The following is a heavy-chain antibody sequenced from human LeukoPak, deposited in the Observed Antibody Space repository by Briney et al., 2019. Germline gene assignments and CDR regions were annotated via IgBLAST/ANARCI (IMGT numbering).Heavy chain of an antibody. Sequence: SETLSLTCTVSGGSISSYYWSWIRQPPGKGLEWIGYIYYGGSTNYNPSLKSRVTISVDTSKNQFSLKLSSVTAADTAVYYCAGNHDYGGNPSYFDLWGRGTLVTVSS. J-gene: IGHJ2*01. CDR1: GGSISSYY. CDR3: AGNHDYGGNPSYFDL. V-gene: IGHV4-59*01. CDR2: IYYGGST. D-gene: IGHD4-23*01.